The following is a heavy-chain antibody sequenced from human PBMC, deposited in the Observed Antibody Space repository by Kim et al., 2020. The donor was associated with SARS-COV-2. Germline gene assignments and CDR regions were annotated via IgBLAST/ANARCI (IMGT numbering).Heavy chain of an antibody. J-gene: IGHJ6*02. V-gene: IGHV1-18*01. Sequence: ASVKVSCKASGYTFTSYGISWVRQAPGQGLEWMGWISAYNGNTNYAQKLQGRVTMTTDTSTSTAYMELRSLRSDDTAVYYCARSSPGIAVFSYYGMDVWGQGTTVTVSS. CDR1: GYTFTSYG. CDR3: ARSSPGIAVFSYYGMDV. CDR2: ISAYNGNT. D-gene: IGHD6-19*01.